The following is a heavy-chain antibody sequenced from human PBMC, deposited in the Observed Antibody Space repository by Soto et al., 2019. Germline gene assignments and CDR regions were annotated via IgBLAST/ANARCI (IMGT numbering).Heavy chain of an antibody. V-gene: IGHV3-21*01. Sequence: EVQLVESGGGLVKPGGSLRLSCAASGFIFTDYSVNWVRQAPGKGLEWVSSISSTGRYINYADSVKGRFTISRDNAKNSLSLQMDSLRAEDTAVYYCARDPSDLSAPDQYFQHWGQATLVTVSS. CDR1: GFIFTDYS. CDR2: ISSTGRYI. D-gene: IGHD3-16*02. CDR3: ARDPSDLSAPDQYFQH. J-gene: IGHJ1*01.